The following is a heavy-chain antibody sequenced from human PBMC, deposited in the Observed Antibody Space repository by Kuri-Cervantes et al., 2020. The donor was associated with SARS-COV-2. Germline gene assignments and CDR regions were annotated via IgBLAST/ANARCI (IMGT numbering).Heavy chain of an antibody. CDR1: GFTFSNHG. CDR2: ISGCGGNNGRT. J-gene: IGHJ4*02. CDR3: ARGSKVLRFLEWLT. D-gene: IGHD3-3*01. V-gene: IGHV3-23*01. Sequence: GESLKISCVGSGFTFSNHGMSWVRQAPGKGLEWVSGISGCGGNNGRTYYADSVKGRFTMSRDDPMNTLYLQMNSLRAEDTAVYYCARGSKVLRFLEWLTWGQGTLVTVSS.